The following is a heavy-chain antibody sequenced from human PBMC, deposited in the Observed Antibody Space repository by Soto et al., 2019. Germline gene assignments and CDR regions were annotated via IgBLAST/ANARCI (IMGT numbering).Heavy chain of an antibody. CDR2: ISAYNGNT. Sequence: ASVKVSCKASGYTFTSYGISWVRQAPGQGLEWMGWISAYNGNTNYPQKLQGRVTMTTDTSTSTAYMELRSLRSDDTAVYYCARVADSSGYYPYYYYYGMDVWGQGTTVTVSS. V-gene: IGHV1-18*01. CDR1: GYTFTSYG. CDR3: ARVADSSGYYPYYYYYGMDV. J-gene: IGHJ6*01. D-gene: IGHD3-22*01.